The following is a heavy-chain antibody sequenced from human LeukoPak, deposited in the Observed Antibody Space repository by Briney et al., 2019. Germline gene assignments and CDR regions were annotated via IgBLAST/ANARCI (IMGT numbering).Heavy chain of an antibody. CDR2: ISWDGGST. CDR1: GFTFSSFW. V-gene: IGHV3-43D*04. CDR3: AKDGGSGSYYNGWFDP. J-gene: IGHJ5*02. D-gene: IGHD3-10*01. Sequence: GGSLRLSCGASGFTFSSFWMHWVRQAPGKGLEWVSLISWDGGSTYYADSVKGRFTISRDNSKNSLYLQMNSLRAEDTALYYCAKDGGSGSYYNGWFDPWGQGTLVTVSS.